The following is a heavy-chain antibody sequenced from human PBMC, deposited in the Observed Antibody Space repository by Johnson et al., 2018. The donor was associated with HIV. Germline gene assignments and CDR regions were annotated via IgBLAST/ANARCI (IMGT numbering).Heavy chain of an antibody. V-gene: IGHV3-NL1*01. D-gene: IGHD3-22*01. J-gene: IGHJ3*02. CDR1: GFTFSSYG. CDR2: INWNGGST. CDR3: VRDQGYYDSSGYPDAFDI. Sequence: VQLVESGGGVVQPGGSLRLSCAASGFTFSSYGMHWVRQAPGKGLEWVSGINWNGGSTGYADSVKGRFTISRDNSKNTLYLQMNGLRPEDTGLYYCVRDQGYYDSSGYPDAFDIWGQGTMVTVSS.